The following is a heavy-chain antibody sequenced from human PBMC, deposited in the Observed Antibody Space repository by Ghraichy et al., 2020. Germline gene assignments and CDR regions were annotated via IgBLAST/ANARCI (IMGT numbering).Heavy chain of an antibody. D-gene: IGHD3-16*02. J-gene: IGHJ6*03. V-gene: IGHV3-21*01. Sequence: VSSISSSSSYIYYADSVKGRFTISRDNAKNSLYLQMHNLRAEDTAVYYCARCPHPEIVGRYYIMDVWGKGT. CDR3: ARCPHPEIVGRYYIMDV. CDR2: ISSSSSYI.